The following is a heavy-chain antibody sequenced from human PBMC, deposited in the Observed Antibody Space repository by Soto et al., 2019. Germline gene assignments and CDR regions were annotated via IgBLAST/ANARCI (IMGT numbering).Heavy chain of an antibody. J-gene: IGHJ6*02. V-gene: IGHV1-3*01. CDR1: GYTFTSYA. D-gene: IGHD3-10*01. Sequence: GASVKVSCKASGYTFTSYAMHWVRQAPGQRLEWMGWINAGNGNTKYSQKFQGRVTITRDTSASTAYMELSSLRSEDTAVYYCAREEDYYGSGSYYAKPYYYYYYGMDVWGRGTTVTVSS. CDR2: INAGNGNT. CDR3: AREEDYYGSGSYYAKPYYYYYYGMDV.